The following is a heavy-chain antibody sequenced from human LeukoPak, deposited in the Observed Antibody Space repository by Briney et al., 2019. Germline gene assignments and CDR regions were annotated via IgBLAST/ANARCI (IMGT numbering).Heavy chain of an antibody. CDR2: INHSGST. CDR3: ARGRVAARRYNWFDP. V-gene: IGHV4-34*01. Sequence: KPSETLSLTCAVYGGSFSGYYWSWIRQPPGKGLEWIGEINHSGSTNYIPSLKSRVTISVDTSKNQFSLKLSSVTAADTAVYYCARGRVAARRYNWFDPWGQGTLVTVSS. D-gene: IGHD6-6*01. J-gene: IGHJ5*02. CDR1: GGSFSGYY.